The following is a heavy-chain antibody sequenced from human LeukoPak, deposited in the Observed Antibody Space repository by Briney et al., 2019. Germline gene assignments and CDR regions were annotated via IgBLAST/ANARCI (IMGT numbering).Heavy chain of an antibody. CDR2: IYSAGTT. Sequence: PGRSLRLSCAASGLIVSDNYLSSVRQAPGNGLEWASVIYSAGTTYYADSVKGRLTISRDNSKNTVYLQLNSLRAEDTAVYYCARGADYGGAWYYFDCWGQGTLVTVSS. CDR1: GLIVSDNY. J-gene: IGHJ4*02. V-gene: IGHV3-53*01. D-gene: IGHD4-23*01. CDR3: ARGADYGGAWYYFDC.